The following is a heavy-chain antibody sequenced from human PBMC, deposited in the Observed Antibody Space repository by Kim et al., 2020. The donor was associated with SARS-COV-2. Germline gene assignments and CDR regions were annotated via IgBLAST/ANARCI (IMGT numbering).Heavy chain of an antibody. D-gene: IGHD3-22*01. J-gene: IGHJ1*01. CDR3: ARGGYYDSSGSPKYFQH. Sequence: VKGRFTISRDNAKNSLYLQMNSLRAEDTAVYYCARGGYYDSSGSPKYFQHWGQGTLVTVSS. V-gene: IGHV3-48*03.